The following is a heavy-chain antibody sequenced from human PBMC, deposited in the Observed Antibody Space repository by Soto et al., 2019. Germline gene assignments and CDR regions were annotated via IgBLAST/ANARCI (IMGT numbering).Heavy chain of an antibody. V-gene: IGHV4-34*01. CDR3: ASGYDPYYFDY. D-gene: IGHD5-12*01. CDR2: INHSGST. Sequence: GSLRLSCAVYGGSFSGYYWSWIRQPPGKGLEWIGEINHSGSTNYNPSLKSRVTISVDTSKNQFSLKLSSVTAADTAVYYCASGYDPYYFDYWGQGTLVTVSS. CDR1: GGSFSGYY. J-gene: IGHJ4*02.